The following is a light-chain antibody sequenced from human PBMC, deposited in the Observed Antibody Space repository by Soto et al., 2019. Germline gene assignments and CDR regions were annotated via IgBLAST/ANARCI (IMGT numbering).Light chain of an antibody. CDR2: AAY. CDR3: QSLNSFPLS. V-gene: IGKV1-39*01. Sequence: DIQMTQSPSSLSTSVGHRVTITCRASQSISSYLNWYQQKPGKAPKLLIYAAYSLQSGVTSRFSGSGSGTDFSLTISSLQPEDVATYYCQSLNSFPLSVGGGTQVEIK. J-gene: IGKJ4*01. CDR1: QSISSY.